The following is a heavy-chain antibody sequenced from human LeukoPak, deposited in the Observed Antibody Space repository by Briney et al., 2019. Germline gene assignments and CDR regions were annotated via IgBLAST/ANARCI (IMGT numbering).Heavy chain of an antibody. CDR2: ISSNGGST. D-gene: IGHD2-21*01. CDR1: GFTFSSYA. V-gene: IGHV3-64*01. CDR3: ARGASLLWWSVYFDY. J-gene: IGHJ4*02. Sequence: PGGSLRLSCAASGFTFSSYAMHWVRQAPGKGLEYVSAISSNGGSTYYANSVKGRFTISRDNSKNTLCLQMGSLRAEDMAVYYCARGASLLWWSVYFDYWGQGTLVTVSS.